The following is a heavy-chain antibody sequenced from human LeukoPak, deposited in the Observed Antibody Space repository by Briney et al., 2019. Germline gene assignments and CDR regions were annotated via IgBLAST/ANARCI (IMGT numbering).Heavy chain of an antibody. CDR2: ISGSGGST. V-gene: IGHV3-23*01. J-gene: IGHJ6*03. CDR3: AKNDDSSGYPPNYYYYYMDV. D-gene: IGHD3-22*01. Sequence: PGGSLRLSCAASGFTFDDYAMHWVRQAPGKGLEWVSAISGSGGSTYYADSVKGRFTISRDNSKNTLYLQMNSLRAEDTAVYYCAKNDDSSGYPPNYYYYYMDVWGKGTTVTVSS. CDR1: GFTFDDYA.